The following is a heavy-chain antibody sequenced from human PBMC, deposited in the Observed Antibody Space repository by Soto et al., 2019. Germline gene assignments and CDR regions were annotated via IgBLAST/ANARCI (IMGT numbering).Heavy chain of an antibody. CDR1: GGTFSSYT. J-gene: IGHJ4*02. Sequence: GASVKVSCKASGGTFSSYTISWVRQAPGQGLEWMGGIIPMFGTTRYAQRFQGGVTITADKSTNTAYMELSSLRSEDTAVYYCARGGDGYNQAYKFYFDSWGQGTLVTVSS. V-gene: IGHV1-69*06. CDR3: ARGGDGYNQAYKFYFDS. CDR2: IIPMFGTT. D-gene: IGHD5-12*01.